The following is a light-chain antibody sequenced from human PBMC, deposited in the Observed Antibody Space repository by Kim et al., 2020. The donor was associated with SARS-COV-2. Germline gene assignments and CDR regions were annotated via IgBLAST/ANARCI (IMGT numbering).Light chain of an antibody. CDR2: KAS. V-gene: IGKV1-5*03. CDR1: QSISRW. CDR3: QQYKSWYT. J-gene: IGKJ2*01. Sequence: LTASVGDRVTITCRARQSISRWLAWYQQKPGKAPKVLISKASTLESGVSSRFSGSGSGTEFTLTISSLQPDDFATYYCQQYKSWYTFGQGTKLEIK.